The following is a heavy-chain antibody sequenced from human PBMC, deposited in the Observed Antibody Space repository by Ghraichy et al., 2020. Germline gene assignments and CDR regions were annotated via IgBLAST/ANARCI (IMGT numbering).Heavy chain of an antibody. CDR1: GFSVSSNY. CDR3: ARAYSGSQYPWCFDI. V-gene: IGHV3-53*01. CDR2: IYPGGST. D-gene: IGHD1-26*01. J-gene: IGHJ2*01. Sequence: GGSLRLSCAASGFSVSSNYMSWVRQAAGKGLECVSDIYPGGSTYYADSVKGRFTISRDNSKNTLYLQMNSLRVDDTAVYYCARAYSGSQYPWCFDIWGRGTLVTVSS.